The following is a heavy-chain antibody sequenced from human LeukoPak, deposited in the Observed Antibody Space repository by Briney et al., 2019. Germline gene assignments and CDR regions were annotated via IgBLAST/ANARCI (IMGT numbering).Heavy chain of an antibody. CDR1: GFTFSGYW. V-gene: IGHV3-74*01. CDR3: VRGAVGTGVWFDP. CDR2: INIDGATT. D-gene: IGHD1-26*01. J-gene: IGHJ5*02. Sequence: HPGGSLRLSCAASGFTFSGYWMHWVRQAPGKGLEWVSRINIDGATTNYADSVKGRFTISRDNAKNTLHLQMNSLRADDTAVYYCVRGAVGTGVWFDPWGQGTLVTVSS.